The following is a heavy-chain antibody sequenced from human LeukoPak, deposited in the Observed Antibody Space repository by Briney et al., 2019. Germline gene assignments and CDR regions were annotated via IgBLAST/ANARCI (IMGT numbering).Heavy chain of an antibody. J-gene: IGHJ5*02. Sequence: SETLSLTCTVSGGSISSYYWSWIRQPAGKGLEWIGRIYTSGSTNYNPSLKSRVTMSVDTSKNQFSLKLSSVTAADTAVYCCARGARGYYYDSSGYYYANWFDPWGQGTLVTVSS. CDR3: ARGARGYYYDSSGYYYANWFDP. V-gene: IGHV4-4*07. CDR1: GGSISSYY. D-gene: IGHD3-22*01. CDR2: IYTSGST.